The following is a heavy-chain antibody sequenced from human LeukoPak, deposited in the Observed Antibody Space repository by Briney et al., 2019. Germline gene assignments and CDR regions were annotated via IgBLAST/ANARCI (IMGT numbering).Heavy chain of an antibody. V-gene: IGHV3-30*02. Sequence: GGSLRLSCAASGFTFTTYGMHWVRQAPGKGLEWVAFIRYDGSNKYYADSVKGRFTISRDKSKNTLYLQMNSLLTEDTAVYYCAKDQYYYDSSSYFHWGQGTLVTVSS. CDR3: AKDQYYYDSSSYFH. D-gene: IGHD3-22*01. CDR1: GFTFTTYG. J-gene: IGHJ4*02. CDR2: IRYDGSNK.